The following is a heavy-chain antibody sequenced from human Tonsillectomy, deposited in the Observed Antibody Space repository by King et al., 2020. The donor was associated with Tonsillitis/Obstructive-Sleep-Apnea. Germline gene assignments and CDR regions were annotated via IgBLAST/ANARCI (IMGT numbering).Heavy chain of an antibody. D-gene: IGHD2-15*01. CDR1: GFTFSTYW. Sequence: VQLVESGGGLVQPGGSLRLSCAASGFTFSTYWMTWVRQAPGKGLVWVANIKQDGSEKYYVESVKGRFTISRDNAKNSLYLQMNSLRPEDTAVYYCARDFTGYCSGGNCYSSGENYWGQGTLVTVSS. CDR2: IKQDGSEK. CDR3: ARDFTGYCSGGNCYSSGENY. V-gene: IGHV3-7*04. J-gene: IGHJ4*02.